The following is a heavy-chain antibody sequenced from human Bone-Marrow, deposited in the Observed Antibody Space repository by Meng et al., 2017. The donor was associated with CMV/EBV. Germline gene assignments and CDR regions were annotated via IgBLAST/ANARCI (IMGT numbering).Heavy chain of an antibody. CDR2: INIDGSDK. CDR3: ATGCLTGEVYYYGMDV. V-gene: IGHV3-11*04. CDR1: GFRLSAHY. D-gene: IGHD7-27*01. Sequence: GESLKISCEVSGFRLSAHYMTWIRQAPGKGLEWISYINIDGSDKFYADSVRGRFTISRDNAKNSLYLQMNSLRAEDTAVYYCATGCLTGEVYYYGMDVWGQGTTVTVSS. J-gene: IGHJ6*02.